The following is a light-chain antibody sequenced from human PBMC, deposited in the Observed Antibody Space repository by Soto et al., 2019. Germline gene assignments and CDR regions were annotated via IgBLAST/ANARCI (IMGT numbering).Light chain of an antibody. Sequence: EIVLTQSPGTPSLSPGERVTLSCRASQSVSSNFLAWYQQKPGQAPRLLISGASSRATGIPDRFSGSGSGTDFTLTISRLEPEDFAVYYCQQYSRSPPTFGGGTKVEIK. V-gene: IGKV3-20*01. J-gene: IGKJ4*01. CDR2: GAS. CDR3: QQYSRSPPT. CDR1: QSVSSNF.